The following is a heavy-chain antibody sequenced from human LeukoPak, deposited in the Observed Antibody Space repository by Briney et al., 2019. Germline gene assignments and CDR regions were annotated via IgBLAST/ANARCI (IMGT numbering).Heavy chain of an antibody. CDR1: GYSFTSYW. CDR2: IYPGDSDT. J-gene: IGHJ4*02. D-gene: IGHD3-10*01. CDR3: ARLASGFGELKVFDY. V-gene: IGHV5-51*01. Sequence: GESLKISCKGSGYSFTSYWIGWVRQMPGKGLEWMGIIYPGDSDTRYSPSFQGQVTISADKSISTAYLQWSSLKASDTAMYYCARLASGFGELKVFDYWGQGTLVTVSS.